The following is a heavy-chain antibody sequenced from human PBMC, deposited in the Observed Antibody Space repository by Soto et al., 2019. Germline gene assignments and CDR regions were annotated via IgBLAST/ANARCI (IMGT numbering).Heavy chain of an antibody. J-gene: IGHJ3*02. CDR1: GYSFTSYW. CDR3: ATGYCSGGSCWGAFDI. CDR2: IYPGDSDT. Sequence: PGESLKISCKGSGYSFTSYWIGWVRQMPGKGLEWMGIIYPGDSDTRYSPSFQGQVTISADKSISTAYLQWSSLKASDTAMYYCATGYCSGGSCWGAFDIWGQGTMVTVSS. V-gene: IGHV5-51*01. D-gene: IGHD2-15*01.